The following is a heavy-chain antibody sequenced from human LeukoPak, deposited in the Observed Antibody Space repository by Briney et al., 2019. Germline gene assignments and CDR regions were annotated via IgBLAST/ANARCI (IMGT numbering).Heavy chain of an antibody. CDR3: ARDFPYYYDSSGYPY. CDR2: INPNSGGT. Sequence: ASVKVSCKSSGYTFNAFYIHWVRQAPGQGLEWMGWINPNSGGTNFAPKFQGRVTMTRDTSISTAYMELSRLRSDDTAVYYCARDFPYYYDSSGYPYWGQGTLVTVSS. J-gene: IGHJ4*02. V-gene: IGHV1-2*02. D-gene: IGHD3-22*01. CDR1: GYTFNAFY.